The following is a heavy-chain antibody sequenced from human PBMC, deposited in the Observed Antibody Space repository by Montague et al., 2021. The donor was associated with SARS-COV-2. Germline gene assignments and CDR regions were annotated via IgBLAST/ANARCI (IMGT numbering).Heavy chain of an antibody. CDR2: ISYSGST. CDR1: SGSISPSDTHY. CDR3: ARHSTTHAFDP. J-gene: IGHJ5*02. Sequence: SETLSLTCVVSSGSISPSDTHYWGWVRPAPGQGLEWIATISYSGSTSYTPPLRGRITISVDTSKNQISLIMRAVTAAATSVYYCARHSTTHAFDPWGQGILVTVSS. V-gene: IGHV4-39*01. D-gene: IGHD1-1*01.